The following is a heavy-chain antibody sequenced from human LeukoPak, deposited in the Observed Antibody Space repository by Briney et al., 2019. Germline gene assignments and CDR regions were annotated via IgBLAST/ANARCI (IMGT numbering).Heavy chain of an antibody. CDR2: IIPIFGTA. V-gene: IGHV1-69*06. Sequence: GASVKVSCKASGGTFSSYAISWVRQAPGQGLEWMGGIIPIFGTANYAQKFQGRVTITADKSTSTAYMELSSLRSEDTAVYYCASSVDTAMVLFDYWGQGTLVTVSS. J-gene: IGHJ4*02. CDR1: GGTFSSYA. CDR3: ASSVDTAMVLFDY. D-gene: IGHD5-18*01.